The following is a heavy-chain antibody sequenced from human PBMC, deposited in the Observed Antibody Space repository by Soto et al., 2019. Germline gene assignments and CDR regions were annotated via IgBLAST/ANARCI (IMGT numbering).Heavy chain of an antibody. CDR1: GFSLNTYW. CDR2: IFPGDSDT. CDR3: ARQGPPCSGSGYYCEMDV. J-gene: IGHJ6*02. V-gene: IGHV5-51*01. Sequence: GQSLKISCKASGFSLNTYWIAWVRQMPGKGLEWMGAIFPGDSDTKYSPSFEGQVTISADRSTSTAYVQWDSLRASDSARYYCARQGPPCSGSGYYCEMDVWGRGTTVTVSS. D-gene: IGHD6-25*01.